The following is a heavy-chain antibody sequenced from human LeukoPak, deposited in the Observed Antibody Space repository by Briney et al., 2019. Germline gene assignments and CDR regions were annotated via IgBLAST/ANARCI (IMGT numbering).Heavy chain of an antibody. J-gene: IGHJ4*02. Sequence: SVKVSCKASGGSFSSYAISWVRQAPGQGLEWMGGIIPIFGTANYAQKFQGRVTITADESTSTAYMELSSLRSEDTAVYYCARDKSSGSYYNVYYWGQGTLVTVSS. V-gene: IGHV1-69*13. D-gene: IGHD3-10*01. CDR2: IIPIFGTA. CDR1: GGSFSSYA. CDR3: ARDKSSGSYYNVYY.